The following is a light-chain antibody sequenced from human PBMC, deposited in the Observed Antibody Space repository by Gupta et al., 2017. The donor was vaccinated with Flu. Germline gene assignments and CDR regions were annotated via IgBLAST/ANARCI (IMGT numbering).Light chain of an antibody. V-gene: IGKV1-39*01. CDR1: QRISRY. CDR3: QQSDSTPYN. Sequence: DIQMTQSPSSLSASVGDRVTITCRASQRISRYLDWYQQKPGKAPKLLIYAASMVKSGVPSRFSGSGSGTDFTLTISRRQPDDFANYYCQQSDSTPYNFGQGTKLEIK. CDR2: AAS. J-gene: IGKJ2*01.